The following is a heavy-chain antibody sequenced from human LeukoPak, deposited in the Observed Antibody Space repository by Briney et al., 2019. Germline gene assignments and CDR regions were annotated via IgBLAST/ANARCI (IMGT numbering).Heavy chain of an antibody. Sequence: SETLSLTCTVSGGSINNYYWSWIRQFPGKGLEWIGYIYYSGSTSYNPSLKSQVTMSVDTSKNQLSLKLSSVTAADTAVYYCARVLRLERPYYYYYMDVWGKGTTVTISS. V-gene: IGHV4-59*01. CDR2: IYYSGST. J-gene: IGHJ6*03. CDR1: GGSINNYY. CDR3: ARVLRLERPYYYYYMDV. D-gene: IGHD1-1*01.